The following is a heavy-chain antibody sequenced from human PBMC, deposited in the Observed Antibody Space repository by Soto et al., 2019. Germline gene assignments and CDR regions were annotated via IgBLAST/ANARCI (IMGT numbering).Heavy chain of an antibody. CDR1: GGSISSSSYY. CDR2: IYYSGST. D-gene: IGHD2-21*02. V-gene: IGHV4-39*01. CDR3: ARQAHIVVVTAISWFDP. J-gene: IGHJ5*02. Sequence: QLQLQESGPGLVKPSETLSLTCTVSGGSISSSSYYWGWIRQPPGKGLEWIGSIYYSGSTYYNPSLKSRFTISVDTSKNQFSLKLSSVTAADTAVYYCARQAHIVVVTAISWFDPWGQGTLVTVSS.